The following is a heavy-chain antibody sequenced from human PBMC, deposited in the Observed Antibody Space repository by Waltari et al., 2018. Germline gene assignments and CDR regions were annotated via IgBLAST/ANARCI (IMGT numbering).Heavy chain of an antibody. CDR3: TKDRVVATVARSYDY. Sequence: EVQLLESGGDLVQPGGSLRLSCAASGFTFSRYAVGWVRQSPGKGLEWVSVINDAGSTYYADSVKGRFTISRDNSKNTLYLQMNSLRPEDTAVYFCTKDRVVATVARSYDYWGQGTLVTVSS. CDR1: GFTFSRYA. J-gene: IGHJ4*02. CDR2: INDAGST. V-gene: IGHV3-23*01. D-gene: IGHD1-26*01.